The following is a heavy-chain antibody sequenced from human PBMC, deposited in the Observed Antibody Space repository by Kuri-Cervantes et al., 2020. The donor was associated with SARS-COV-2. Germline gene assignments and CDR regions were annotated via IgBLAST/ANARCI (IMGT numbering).Heavy chain of an antibody. CDR3: ARDPYSSSWYRYYYGMDV. Sequence: LSLTCAASGFTFSNYGIHWVRQAPGKGLEWVSSISSSSSYIYYADSVKGRFTISRDNAKNSLYLQMNSLRAEDTAVYYCARDPYSSSWYRYYYGMDVWGQGTTVTVSS. D-gene: IGHD6-13*01. J-gene: IGHJ6*02. CDR1: GFTFSNYG. CDR2: ISSSSSYI. V-gene: IGHV3-21*01.